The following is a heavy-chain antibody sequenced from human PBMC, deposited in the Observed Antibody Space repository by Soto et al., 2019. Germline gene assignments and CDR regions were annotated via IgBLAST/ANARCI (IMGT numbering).Heavy chain of an antibody. CDR1: GGTFSSYA. D-gene: IGHD5-18*01. V-gene: IGHV1-69*13. J-gene: IGHJ3*02. Sequence: SVKVSCKASGGTFSSYAISWVRQAPGQGLEWMGGIIPIFGTANYAQKFQGRVTITADESTSTAYMELSSLRSEDTAVYYCARESVDTAMVYAFDIWGQGTMVTVSS. CDR3: ARESVDTAMVYAFDI. CDR2: IIPIFGTA.